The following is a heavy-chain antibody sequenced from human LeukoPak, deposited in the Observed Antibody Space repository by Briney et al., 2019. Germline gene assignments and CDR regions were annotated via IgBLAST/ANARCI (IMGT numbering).Heavy chain of an antibody. CDR2: IKQGGDEK. Sequence: GGSLRLSCVASGFTLSHYWMSWVRQAPGKGLEWVANIKQGGDEKYYVDSVKGRFTISRDDANNSLYLQMNSLRVEDTATYYCARAESGPQYWGQGTQVTVSS. V-gene: IGHV3-7*04. CDR3: ARAESGPQY. J-gene: IGHJ4*02. D-gene: IGHD2-8*02. CDR1: GFTLSHYW.